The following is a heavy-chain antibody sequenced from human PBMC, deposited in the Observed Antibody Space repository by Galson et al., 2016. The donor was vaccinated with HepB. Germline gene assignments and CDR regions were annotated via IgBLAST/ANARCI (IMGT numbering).Heavy chain of an antibody. Sequence: SLRLSCAASGFTFSSYGMHWVRQAPGKGLEWVAAIWYDGSNTYYADSVKGRFTISRDNSKNTLYLQMNSLRAEDTAVYYCARESSYGDYVLVYWGQGTLVTVSS. V-gene: IGHV3-33*01. J-gene: IGHJ4*02. CDR2: IWYDGSNT. CDR1: GFTFSSYG. CDR3: ARESSYGDYVLVY. D-gene: IGHD4-17*01.